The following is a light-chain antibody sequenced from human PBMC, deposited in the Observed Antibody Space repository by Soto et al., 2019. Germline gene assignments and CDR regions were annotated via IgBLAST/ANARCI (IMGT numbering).Light chain of an antibody. CDR2: GVS. J-gene: IGKJ1*01. CDR1: QSISSYN. Sequence: DMVLTQSPDTLSLSPGERATLSCRASQSISSYNLAWYQQKAGQAPTLLIYGVSNRATGISDRFSASGSGTDFTLTITRLESEDFAVYYCQEYGRSRTFGQGTRVEIK. CDR3: QEYGRSRT. V-gene: IGKV3-20*01.